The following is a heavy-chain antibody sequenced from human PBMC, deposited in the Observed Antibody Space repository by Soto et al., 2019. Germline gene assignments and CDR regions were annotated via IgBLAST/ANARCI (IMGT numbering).Heavy chain of an antibody. Sequence: PGGSLRLSCAASRFTFSNYHMNWVRQAPGRGLEWLSYLSISNRAIYYADSVKGRFTISRDDAKNSLYLQMNGLRDDDTAVYYCARDSGHGYGMDVWGQGTTVTVSS. CDR3: ARDSGHGYGMDV. CDR2: LSISNRAI. CDR1: RFTFSNYH. J-gene: IGHJ6*02. V-gene: IGHV3-48*02. D-gene: IGHD2-15*01.